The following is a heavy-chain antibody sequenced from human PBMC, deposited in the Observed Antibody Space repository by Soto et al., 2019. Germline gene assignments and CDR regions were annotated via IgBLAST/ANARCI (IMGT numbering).Heavy chain of an antibody. CDR1: GYTVTSYA. D-gene: IGHD2-21*02. J-gene: IGHJ4*02. Sequence: QVQLVQSGAEEKKPGASVKVSCKASGYTVTSYAMHWVRQAPGQRLERMGWINAGNGNTQYSQKFQGRVTITRDTSASTAYMELSSLRSEDTAVYYCARSIVVVTALDYWGQGTLVTVSS. CDR2: INAGNGNT. CDR3: ARSIVVVTALDY. V-gene: IGHV1-3*05.